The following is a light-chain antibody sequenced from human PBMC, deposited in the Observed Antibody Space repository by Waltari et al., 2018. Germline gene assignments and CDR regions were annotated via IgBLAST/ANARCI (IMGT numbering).Light chain of an antibody. V-gene: IGLV1-51*01. J-gene: IGLJ2*01. CDR1: TSTIGNHS. Sequence: QSVFTQPPSVSAAPGKKITISCSASTSTIGNHSVTWYQQLPGTAPKLIIYDNNKRPSGIPDRFSGSKSGTSATLGITGLQTGDEADYYCGTWDYTLSGMVFGGGTKLTVL. CDR2: DNN. CDR3: GTWDYTLSGMV.